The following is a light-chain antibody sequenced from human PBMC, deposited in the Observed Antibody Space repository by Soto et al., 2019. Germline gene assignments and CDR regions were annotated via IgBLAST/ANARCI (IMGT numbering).Light chain of an antibody. Sequence: EIVMTQSPATLSVSPGERATLSCRASQSVSSNLAWYQQKPGQAPRLLIYGASTRATGIPARFSGSGSGTEFTLTISSLQSEEFAVYYCQQYNEWPPLTFGGGTKVEI. V-gene: IGKV3-15*01. CDR3: QQYNEWPPLT. CDR2: GAS. J-gene: IGKJ4*01. CDR1: QSVSSN.